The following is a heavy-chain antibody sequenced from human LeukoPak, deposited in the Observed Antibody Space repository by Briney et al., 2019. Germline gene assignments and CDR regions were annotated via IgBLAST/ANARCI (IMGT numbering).Heavy chain of an antibody. CDR2: IYYSGST. CDR3: ASDRGYSSSSNFFDY. Sequence: SETLSLTCTVSGGPSSSYYWSWIRQPPGKGLEWIGYIYYSGSTNYNPSLKSRVTISVDTSKNQFSLKLSSVTAADTAVYYCASDRGYSSSSNFFDYWGQGTLVTVSS. D-gene: IGHD6-6*01. J-gene: IGHJ4*02. V-gene: IGHV4-59*01. CDR1: GGPSSSYY.